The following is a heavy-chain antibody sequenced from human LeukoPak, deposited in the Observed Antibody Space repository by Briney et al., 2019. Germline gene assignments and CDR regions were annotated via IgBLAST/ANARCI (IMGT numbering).Heavy chain of an antibody. CDR3: ARDPTSSSSWSRYYYYGMDV. CDR1: GYTFTSCG. V-gene: IGHV1-18*01. J-gene: IGHJ6*02. CDR2: ISAYNGNT. D-gene: IGHD6-13*01. Sequence: ASVKVSCKASGYTFTSCGISWVRQAPGQGLEWMGWISAYNGNTNYAQKLQGRVTMTTDTSTSTAYMELRSLRSDDTAVYYCARDPTSSSSWSRYYYYGMDVWGQGTTVTVSS.